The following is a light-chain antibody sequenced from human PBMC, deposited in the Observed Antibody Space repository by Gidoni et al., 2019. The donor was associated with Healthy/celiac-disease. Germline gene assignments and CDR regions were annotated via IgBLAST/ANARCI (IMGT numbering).Light chain of an antibody. Sequence: SYELTQPPSVPVSPGQTASITCSGDKLGDKYACWSQQKPGQSPVLVIYQDSKRPSGIPERFSGSNSGNTATLTISGTQAMDEADYYCQAWDSSTVVFGGGTKLTVL. J-gene: IGLJ2*01. V-gene: IGLV3-1*01. CDR3: QAWDSSTVV. CDR2: QDS. CDR1: KLGDKY.